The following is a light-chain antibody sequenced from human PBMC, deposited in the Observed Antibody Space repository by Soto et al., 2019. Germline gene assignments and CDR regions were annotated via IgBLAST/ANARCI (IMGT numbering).Light chain of an antibody. CDR1: QTISNY. J-gene: IGKJ4*01. Sequence: VLTQSPATLSLSPGEGATLSCRASQTISNYLAWYQQKPGLAPRLLIYYASNRATGIPARFSGSGSGTDDTLTISSLEPEDFAVYYCQQRSTWPFLTFGGGTKVEI. V-gene: IGKV3-11*01. CDR3: QQRSTWPFLT. CDR2: YAS.